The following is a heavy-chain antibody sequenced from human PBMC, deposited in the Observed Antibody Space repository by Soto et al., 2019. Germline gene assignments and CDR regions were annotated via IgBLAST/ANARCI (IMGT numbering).Heavy chain of an antibody. Sequence: PSETLSLTCAVYGGSFSGYYCSWIRQPPGKGLEWIGEINHSGSTNYNPSLKSRVTISVDTSKNQFSLKLSSVTAADTAVYYCARGGNRGSSSRKIDYWGQGTLVTVSS. J-gene: IGHJ4*02. D-gene: IGHD6-13*01. CDR1: GGSFSGYY. V-gene: IGHV4-34*01. CDR3: ARGGNRGSSSRKIDY. CDR2: INHSGST.